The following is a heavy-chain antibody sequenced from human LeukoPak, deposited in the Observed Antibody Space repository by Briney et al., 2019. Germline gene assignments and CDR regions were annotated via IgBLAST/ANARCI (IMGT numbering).Heavy chain of an antibody. D-gene: IGHD1-26*01. CDR3: ASELGYSRD. CDR2: INSDESST. CDR1: GFTFSSYP. J-gene: IGHJ4*02. V-gene: IGHV3-74*03. Sequence: PGGSLSLLCAASGFTFSSYPLSWVRQPPGKGLVWVSRINSDESSTMYADSVKGRFTISRDNAKNTLYLQMNSLRAEDTAVYYCASELGYSRDWGQGTLVTVSS.